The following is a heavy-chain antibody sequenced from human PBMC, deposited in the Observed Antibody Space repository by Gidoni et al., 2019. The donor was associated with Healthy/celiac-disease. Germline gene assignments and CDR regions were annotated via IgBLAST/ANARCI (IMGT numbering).Heavy chain of an antibody. J-gene: IGHJ6*03. D-gene: IGHD4-17*01. CDR1: GFSFSSYG. V-gene: IGHV3-30*18. Sequence: QVQLVESGGGVVQPGRSLRLSCAASGFSFSSYGMNWVRQAPGKGLEWVAVISYDGSKKYYADSVKGRFTISRDNSKNTLYLQMNSLRAEDTAVYYCAKMMGLAVTTLFDYYYMDVWGKGTTVTVSS. CDR3: AKMMGLAVTTLFDYYYMDV. CDR2: ISYDGSKK.